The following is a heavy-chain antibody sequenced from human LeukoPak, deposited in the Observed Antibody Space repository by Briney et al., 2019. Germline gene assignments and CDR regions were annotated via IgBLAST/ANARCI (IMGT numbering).Heavy chain of an antibody. CDR1: GFTFSTPH. D-gene: IGHD1-1*01. Sequence: GGSLRLSCAASGFTFSTPHTHPPPQPTGQGLEWVSTIGTASDTYYPGSVEGRFTLSRDNAKNSLYLQMNSLTAGDTTVYYCARGPPRGKYYYMDVWGKGTTVTVSS. J-gene: IGHJ6*03. CDR2: IGTASDT. CDR3: ARGPPRGKYYYMDV. V-gene: IGHV3-13*01.